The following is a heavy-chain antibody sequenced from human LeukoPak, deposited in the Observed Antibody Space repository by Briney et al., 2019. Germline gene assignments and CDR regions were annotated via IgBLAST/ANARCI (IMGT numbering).Heavy chain of an antibody. CDR3: AGGQMFTSGGFDY. Sequence: GGSLRLSCAASGFSVRDKYMSWVRQAPGKGLEWVSVLYTGGEKYFADFVKGRFTTSRDNSNNMVFLQMNSLTAEDTALYYCAGGQMFTSGGFDYWGQGTLVTVSS. J-gene: IGHJ4*02. V-gene: IGHV3-53*01. D-gene: IGHD6-19*01. CDR1: GFSVRDKY. CDR2: LYTGGEK.